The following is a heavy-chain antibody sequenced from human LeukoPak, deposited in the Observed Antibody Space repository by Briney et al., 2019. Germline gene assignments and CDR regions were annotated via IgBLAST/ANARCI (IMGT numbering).Heavy chain of an antibody. V-gene: IGHV3-21*01. CDR1: GFTFSSYS. CDR2: ISSSSSYI. D-gene: IGHD2-15*01. J-gene: IGHJ4*02. Sequence: GGSLRLSCAASGFTFSSYSMNWVSQDAGKGLEWVSSISSSSSYIYYTDSVKGRFTISRDNANNSLYLQMNSLRAEDTAVYYCARGGNSDYWGQGTLVTVSS. CDR3: ARGGNSDY.